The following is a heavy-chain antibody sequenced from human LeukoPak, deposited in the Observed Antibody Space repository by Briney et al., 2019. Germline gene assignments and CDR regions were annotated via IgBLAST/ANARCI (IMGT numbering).Heavy chain of an antibody. CDR1: GGSISSYY. Sequence: PSETLSLTCTVSGGSISSYYWSWIRQPPGKGLEWIGYIYYSGSTNYNPSLKSRVTISVDTSKNQFSLKLSSVTAADTAVYYCARGLNTTARRFDYWGQGTLVTVSS. J-gene: IGHJ4*02. V-gene: IGHV4-59*12. D-gene: IGHD1-1*01. CDR2: IYYSGST. CDR3: ARGLNTTARRFDY.